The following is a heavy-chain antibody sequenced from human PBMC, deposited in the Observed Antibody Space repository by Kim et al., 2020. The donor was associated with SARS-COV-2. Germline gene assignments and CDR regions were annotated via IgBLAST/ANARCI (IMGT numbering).Heavy chain of an antibody. J-gene: IGHJ6*02. CDR1: GYSFTSYW. CDR3: AREGQYQLLYGGGMDV. Sequence: GESLKISCKGSGYSFTSYWISWVRQMPGKGLEWMGRIDPSDSYTNYSPSFQGHVTISADKSISTAYLQWSSLKASDTAMYYCAREGQYQLLYGGGMDVWGQGTTVTVSS. CDR2: IDPSDSYT. D-gene: IGHD2-2*02. V-gene: IGHV5-10-1*01.